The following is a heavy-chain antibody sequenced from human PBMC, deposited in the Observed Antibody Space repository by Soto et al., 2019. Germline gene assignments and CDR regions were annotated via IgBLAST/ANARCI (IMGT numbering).Heavy chain of an antibody. D-gene: IGHD2-2*01. Sequence: QVPLVQSGAEVKKPGASVKVSCKASGYTFTNYAMHWVRQAPGQRLEWMGWINTGKDNTKYSQKFQGRVTITRDTSASTAYMELGSLRSEDTAMYYCARAGDDCSTTNCYVIDYWGQGTLVTVSS. CDR3: ARAGDDCSTTNCYVIDY. J-gene: IGHJ4*02. V-gene: IGHV1-3*04. CDR2: INTGKDNT. CDR1: GYTFTNYA.